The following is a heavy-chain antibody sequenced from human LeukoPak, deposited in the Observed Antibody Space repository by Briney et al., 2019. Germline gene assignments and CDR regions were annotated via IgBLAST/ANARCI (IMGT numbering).Heavy chain of an antibody. J-gene: IGHJ6*03. D-gene: IGHD3-10*01. Sequence: HSGGSLRLSCAASGFTFSSYWMSWVRQAPGKGLEWVANIKQDGSEKYYVDSVKGRFTISRDNAKNSLYLQMNSLRAEDTAVYYCARDVTYGRYYYYYYMDVWGKGTTVTISS. V-gene: IGHV3-7*01. CDR2: IKQDGSEK. CDR3: ARDVTYGRYYYYYYMDV. CDR1: GFTFSSYW.